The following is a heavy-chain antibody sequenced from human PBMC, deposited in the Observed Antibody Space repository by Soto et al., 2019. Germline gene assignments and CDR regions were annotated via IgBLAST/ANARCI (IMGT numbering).Heavy chain of an antibody. CDR1: GFTFSDEN. CDR2: ISGGGSYI. J-gene: IGHJ6*02. V-gene: IGHV3-21*06. Sequence: GGSLRLSCSASGFTFSDENMSWVRQVPGKGLEWVSGISGGGSYIFYADSVQGRFSISRDNPKNSLFLEMNSLRVEGTAVYYCARDQDCKSTSCFFPTHVWGQGTTVTVSS. D-gene: IGHD2-2*01. CDR3: ARDQDCKSTSCFFPTHV.